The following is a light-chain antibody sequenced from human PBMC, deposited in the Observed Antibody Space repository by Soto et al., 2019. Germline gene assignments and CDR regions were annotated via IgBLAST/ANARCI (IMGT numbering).Light chain of an antibody. CDR1: QSVNRW. J-gene: IGKJ1*01. CDR2: DAS. Sequence: DIQMTQSPSSLSASVGDRVTITCRASQSVNRWLAWYQQKPGKAPKVLIYDASSLESGVPSRFSGSGSGTDFILTISSLQPDDFATYYCQYYAGVWTFGQGTKVDIK. CDR3: QYYAGVWT. V-gene: IGKV1-5*01.